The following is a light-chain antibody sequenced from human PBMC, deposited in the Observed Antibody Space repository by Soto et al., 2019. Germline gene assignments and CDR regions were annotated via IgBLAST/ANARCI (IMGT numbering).Light chain of an antibody. V-gene: IGLV4-69*01. CDR3: QTWGTDIPL. CDR2: LNSDCSH. CDR1: SGHSSYT. J-gene: IGLJ3*02. Sequence: QSVLTQSPSASASLGASVKLTCTLSSGHSSYTIAWLQQQPEKGPRYLMRLNSDCSHIKGDEIPDRFSGSSSGAERYFTISSLQSDDEADYYCQTWGTDIPLFGGGTKLNV.